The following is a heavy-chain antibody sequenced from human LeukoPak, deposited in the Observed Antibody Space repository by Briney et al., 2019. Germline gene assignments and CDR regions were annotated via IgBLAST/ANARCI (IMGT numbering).Heavy chain of an antibody. CDR2: ISGSGGST. CDR3: AKDCLMGCRWFGELLFIR. V-gene: IGHV3-23*01. J-gene: IGHJ4*02. CDR1: EPTFRHYW. D-gene: IGHD3-10*01. Sequence: PGGSLRLSCAVSEPTFRHYWMSWVRQAPGKGLEWVSAISGSGGSTYYADSVKGRFTISRDNSKNTLYLQMNSLRAEDTAVYYCAKDCLMGCRWFGELLFIRWGQGTLVTVSS.